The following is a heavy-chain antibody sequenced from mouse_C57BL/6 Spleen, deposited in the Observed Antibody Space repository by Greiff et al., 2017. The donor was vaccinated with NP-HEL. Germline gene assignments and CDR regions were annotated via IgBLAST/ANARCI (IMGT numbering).Heavy chain of an antibody. CDR2: IHPTSGST. CDR1: GYTFTSYW. D-gene: IGHD3-2*02. V-gene: IGHV1-64*01. Sequence: QVQLQQPGAELVKPGASVKLSCKASGYTFTSYWMHWVKQRPGQGLEWIGMIHPTSGSTNYNAKFKSKATLTVDKSSSTAYMQLSSLTSEDSAVYYCARGVSSGSWFAYWGQGTLVTVSA. CDR3: ARGVSSGSWFAY. J-gene: IGHJ3*01.